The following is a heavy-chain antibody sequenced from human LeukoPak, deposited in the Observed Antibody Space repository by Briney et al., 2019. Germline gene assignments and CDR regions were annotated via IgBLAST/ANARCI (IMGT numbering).Heavy chain of an antibody. CDR2: SPLDRSSP. D-gene: IGHD2-8*02. CDR3: ARQSLDASGLDR. CDR1: GFRFNSHH. Sequence: PGRSLRLSCAVSGFRFNSHHMHWVRQAPNKGLEWVAVSPLDRSSPSHAASVNGRFTVSRDNSKDMLFLHMDSLRVDDTAIYYCARQSLDASGLDRWGQGVLVTVSS. J-gene: IGHJ5*02. V-gene: IGHV3-30*03.